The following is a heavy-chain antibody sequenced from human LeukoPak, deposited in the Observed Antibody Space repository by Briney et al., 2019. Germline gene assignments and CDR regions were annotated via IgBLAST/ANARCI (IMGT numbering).Heavy chain of an antibody. J-gene: IGHJ4*02. D-gene: IGHD6-19*01. CDR1: GFTFSSYS. V-gene: IGHV3-21*01. CDR3: AKDGSIAVAGTSFPGLRLGADY. CDR2: ISSSSSYI. Sequence: PGGSLRLSCAASGFTFSSYSMNWVRQAPGKGLEWVSSISSSSSYIYYADSVKGRFTISRDNAKNTLYLQMNSLRAEDTAVYYCAKDGSIAVAGTSFPGLRLGADYWGQGTLVTVSS.